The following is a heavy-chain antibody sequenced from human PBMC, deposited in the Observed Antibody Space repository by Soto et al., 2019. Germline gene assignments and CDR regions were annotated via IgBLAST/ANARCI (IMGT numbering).Heavy chain of an antibody. CDR3: ARLTTS. CDR1: GFTFRSYA. CDR2: VSGSGATT. V-gene: IGHV3-23*01. Sequence: GGSLRLSCEASGFTFRSYAMNWVRQTPGKGPEWVSGVSGSGATTYYADSAKGRFTISRDNSKNTLYLQMNSLRVEDTAIYYCARLTTSWGQGALVTVSS. J-gene: IGHJ5*02.